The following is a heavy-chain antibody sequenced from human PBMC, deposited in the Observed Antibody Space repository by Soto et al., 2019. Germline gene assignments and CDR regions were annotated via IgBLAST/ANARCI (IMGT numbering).Heavy chain of an antibody. Sequence: QELLVESGGGVVQPGKSLRLSCAASGFTFSSFAMHWVRQAPGKGLEWVSVISFNGLSQFYPDSIRGRFTISRDNSKNTLYLQLDSLRPDDTAVYYCARGGRGLRGAFDVWGQGTELSVS. CDR3: ARGGRGLRGAFDV. V-gene: IGHV3-30*03. J-gene: IGHJ3*01. CDR2: ISFNGLSQ. CDR1: GFTFSSFA. D-gene: IGHD3-16*01.